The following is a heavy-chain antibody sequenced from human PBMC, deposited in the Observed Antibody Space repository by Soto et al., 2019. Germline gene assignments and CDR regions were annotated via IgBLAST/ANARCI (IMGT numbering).Heavy chain of an antibody. Sequence: GESLKISCKGSGYSFTSYWIGWVRQMPGKGLEWMGIIYPGDSDTRYSPSFQGQVNISADKSISTAFLQWSSLKASATAMYYCARPPGGKVDHGAFDIWGQGTMVTVSS. CDR1: GYSFTSYW. CDR2: IYPGDSDT. D-gene: IGHD1-26*01. CDR3: ARPPGGKVDHGAFDI. V-gene: IGHV5-51*01. J-gene: IGHJ3*02.